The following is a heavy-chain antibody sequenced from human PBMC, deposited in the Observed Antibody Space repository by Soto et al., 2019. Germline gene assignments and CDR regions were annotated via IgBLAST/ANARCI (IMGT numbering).Heavy chain of an antibody. CDR3: ARMYSSGSGWFQP. V-gene: IGHV4-4*07. Sequence: SETLSRTCTVSCGSISNYYWICIRQPSCKGLEWIVDIYTSGVTNYNPSLKSRVTMSVDTSKNQFSMSLTSVTAADTARYYGARMYSSGSGWFQPWGQGTMVTFSS. D-gene: IGHD6-19*01. J-gene: IGHJ5*02. CDR1: CGSISNYY. CDR2: IYTSGVT.